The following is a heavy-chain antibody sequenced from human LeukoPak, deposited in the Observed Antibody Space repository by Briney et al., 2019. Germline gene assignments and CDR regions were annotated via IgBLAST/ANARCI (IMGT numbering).Heavy chain of an antibody. CDR2: INTNTGNP. CDR3: ARDYMVRGAPCFGY. D-gene: IGHD3-10*01. V-gene: IGHV7-4-1*02. J-gene: IGHJ4*02. Sequence: AASVKVSCKASGYTFTSYAMNWVRQAPGRGLEWMGWINTNTGNPTYAQGFTGRFVFSLDTSVSTAYLQISSLKAEDTAVYYCARDYMVRGAPCFGYWGQGTLVTVSS. CDR1: GYTFTSYA.